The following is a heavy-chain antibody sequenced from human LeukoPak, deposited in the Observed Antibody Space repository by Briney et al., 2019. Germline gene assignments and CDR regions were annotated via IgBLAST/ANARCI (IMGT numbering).Heavy chain of an antibody. J-gene: IGHJ3*02. CDR3: ARLQGDCYPEVCAFDI. CDR1: GGTFSSYA. V-gene: IGHV1-69*05. CDR2: IIPIFGTA. D-gene: IGHD2-21*02. Sequence: GSSVKVSCKASGGTFSSYAISWVRQAPGQGLEWMGGIIPIFGTANYAQKFQGRVTITTDESTSTAYMELSSLRPEDTAVYYCARLQGDCYPEVCAFDIWGQGTMVTVSS.